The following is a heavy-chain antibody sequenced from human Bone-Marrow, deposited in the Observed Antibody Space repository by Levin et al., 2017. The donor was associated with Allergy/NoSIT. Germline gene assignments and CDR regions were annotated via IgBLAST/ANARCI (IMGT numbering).Heavy chain of an antibody. CDR3: ARVDNWNYYFGMDV. D-gene: IGHD1-20*01. CDR1: GYSFVAYP. J-gene: IGHJ6*02. Sequence: GESLKISCKASGYSFVAYPISWVRQAPGQGLEWMGRINVETGTIHEADKFRDRLTMATDTSTTTAFMELRSLTSDDTAVYVCARVDNWNYYFGMDVWGQGTTVTVSS. CDR2: INVETGTI. V-gene: IGHV1-18*04.